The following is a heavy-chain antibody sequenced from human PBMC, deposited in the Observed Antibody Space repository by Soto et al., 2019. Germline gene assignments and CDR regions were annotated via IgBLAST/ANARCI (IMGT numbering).Heavy chain of an antibody. CDR3: ARTERNDDFWSGYPNYYYYGMDV. J-gene: IGHJ6*02. CDR2: IIPIFGTA. V-gene: IGHV1-69*18. Sequence: QVQLGQSGAEVKKPGSSVKVSCKASGGTFSSYAISWVRQAPGQGLEWRGKIIPIFGTANYAQKFQGRVTITADESTSTAYKEMSSLRSEDTAVYYCARTERNDDFWSGYPNYYYYGMDVCGQGTTVTVSS. CDR1: GGTFSSYA. D-gene: IGHD3-3*01.